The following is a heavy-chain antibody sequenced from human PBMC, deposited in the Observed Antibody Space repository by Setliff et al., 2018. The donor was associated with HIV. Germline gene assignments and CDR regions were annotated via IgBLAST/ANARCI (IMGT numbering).Heavy chain of an antibody. J-gene: IGHJ4*02. V-gene: IGHV1-18*01. Sequence: ASVKVSCKASGYGFINYGISWVRQAPGQGLEWMGWISAYNGNTNYAQKLQGRVTMTTDTSTSTAYMELRSLRSDDTAVYYCARAICITMVRGVIGGYFDYWGQGTLVTVSS. D-gene: IGHD3-10*01. CDR3: ARAICITMVRGVIGGYFDY. CDR1: GYGFINYG. CDR2: ISAYNGNT.